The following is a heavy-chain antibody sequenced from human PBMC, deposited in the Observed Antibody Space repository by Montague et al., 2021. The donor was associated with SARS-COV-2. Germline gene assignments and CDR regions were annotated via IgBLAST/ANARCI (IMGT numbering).Heavy chain of an antibody. D-gene: IGHD2/OR15-2a*01. Sequence: SETLSLTCTVSGGSISSYYRSWIRQPPGKGLEWIGYIYYSGSTNYNPSLKSRVTISVDTSKNQFSLRLSSVTAADTAVYYRARDLPPSRPRNPVWGQGTLVTVSS. J-gene: IGHJ4*02. CDR2: IYYSGST. CDR1: GGSISSYY. CDR3: ARDLPPSRPRNPV. V-gene: IGHV4-59*01.